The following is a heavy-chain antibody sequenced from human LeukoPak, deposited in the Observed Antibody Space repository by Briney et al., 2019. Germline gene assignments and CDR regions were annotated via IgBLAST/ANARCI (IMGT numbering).Heavy chain of an antibody. CDR3: VRDVGSGGGTFPTYHFDF. CDR1: GGSISSYY. V-gene: IGHV4-4*07. CDR2: IYSSGDT. D-gene: IGHD3-10*01. Sequence: SETLSLTCTVSGGSISSYYWDWIRQPAGKGLEWIGRIYSSGDTNYNPSLKSRVTMSVDTSKNQFSLRLSSLTAADTAVYYCVRDVGSGGGTFPTYHFDFWGQGTLVTVSS. J-gene: IGHJ4*02.